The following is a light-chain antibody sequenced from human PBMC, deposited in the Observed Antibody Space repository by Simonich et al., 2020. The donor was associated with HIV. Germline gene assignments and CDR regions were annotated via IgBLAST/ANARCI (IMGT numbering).Light chain of an antibody. J-gene: IGKJ1*01. CDR1: QTVLLRSNNKNY. CDR3: QQYYSTPPT. Sequence: DIVMTQSPDSLAVSLGERAAINSKSSQTVLLRSNNKNYLVWYQQKPGQPPNLLIYWASTRESGVPDRFSASGSGTDFTLTISSLQAEDVAVYYCQQYYSTPPTFGQGTKVEIK. CDR2: WAS. V-gene: IGKV4-1*01.